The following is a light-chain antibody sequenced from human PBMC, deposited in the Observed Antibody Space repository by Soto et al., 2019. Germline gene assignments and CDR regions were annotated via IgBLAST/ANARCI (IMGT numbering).Light chain of an antibody. J-gene: IGKJ2*01. CDR3: QHYDNWPPADT. CDR2: DAS. CDR1: QSVGIN. Sequence: EIVMAQSPATLSVSPGERATLSCWASQSVGINLAWYQQKSGQAPRLLIYDASTRATGIPASFSGSGSGTEFTLTISGLQSEACAVYFCQHYDNWPPADTFGQGTELEIK. V-gene: IGKV3-15*01.